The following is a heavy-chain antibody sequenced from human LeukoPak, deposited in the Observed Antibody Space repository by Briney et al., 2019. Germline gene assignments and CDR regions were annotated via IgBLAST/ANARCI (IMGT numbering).Heavy chain of an antibody. Sequence: PGGSLRLSCAASGFTFTSYAMSWIRQAPGKGLDWVSAISGGGEDTYYPDSVKGRFTISRDNSKNTLYLQMNSLRAEDTAVYYCASPVWRDWGQGTLVTVSS. J-gene: IGHJ4*02. CDR3: ASPVWRD. CDR2: ISGGGEDT. CDR1: GFTFTSYA. D-gene: IGHD2-21*01. V-gene: IGHV3-23*01.